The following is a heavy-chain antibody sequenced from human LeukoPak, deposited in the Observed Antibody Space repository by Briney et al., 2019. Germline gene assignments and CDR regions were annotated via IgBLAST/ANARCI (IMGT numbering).Heavy chain of an antibody. J-gene: IGHJ6*02. Sequence: ASVKVSCKASGYTFTGYYMHWVRQAPGQGLEWMGWINPNSGGTNYAQKFQGRVTMTRDTSISTAYMELSRLRSDDTAVYYCAGRGALPSYYYYYGMDVWGQGTTVTVSS. V-gene: IGHV1-2*02. CDR1: GYTFTGYY. D-gene: IGHD1-26*01. CDR3: AGRGALPSYYYYYGMDV. CDR2: INPNSGGT.